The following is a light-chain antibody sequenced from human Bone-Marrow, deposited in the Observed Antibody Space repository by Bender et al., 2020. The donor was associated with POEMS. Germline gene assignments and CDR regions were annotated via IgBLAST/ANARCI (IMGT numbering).Light chain of an antibody. J-gene: IGLJ3*02. CDR2: NTN. V-gene: IGLV1-44*01. CDR1: SSNIVTNP. CDR3: ATWHDSLNGWV. Sequence: QSVLTQPPSASGTPGQRVIIYCSGSSSNIVTNPVNWYQHLPGTAPKVLIYNTNQRPSGVPDRFSGSKSGTSASLAISALQSEDEGDYYCATWHDSLNGWVFGGGTKLAVL.